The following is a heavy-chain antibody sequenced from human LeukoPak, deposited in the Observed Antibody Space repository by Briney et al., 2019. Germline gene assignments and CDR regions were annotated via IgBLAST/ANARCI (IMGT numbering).Heavy chain of an antibody. CDR3: VDNYYGSVFAFDI. J-gene: IGHJ3*02. Sequence: PGGSLRLSCAASGFTFSSYGMHWVRQAPGKGLEWVSAISGSGGSTYYADSVKGRFTISRDNSKNTLYLQMNSLRAEDTAVYYCVDNYYGSVFAFDIWGQGTMVTVSS. CDR1: GFTFSSYG. D-gene: IGHD3-10*01. V-gene: IGHV3-23*01. CDR2: ISGSGGST.